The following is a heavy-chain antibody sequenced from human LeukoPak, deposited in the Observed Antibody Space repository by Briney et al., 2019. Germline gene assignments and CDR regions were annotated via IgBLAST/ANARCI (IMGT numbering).Heavy chain of an antibody. CDR3: ATSYPSGSYGNLDS. D-gene: IGHD3-10*01. CDR1: GVSITTYY. V-gene: IGHV4-59*01. J-gene: IGHJ4*02. Sequence: PSETLSLTCTVSGVSITTYYWSWIRQPPGKGLEWIGFISSSGTTSYSPSLKSRVTMSVDAPKNQFSLKLSSVTAADTAVYYCATSYPSGSYGNLDSWGQGTLVSVSS. CDR2: ISSSGTT.